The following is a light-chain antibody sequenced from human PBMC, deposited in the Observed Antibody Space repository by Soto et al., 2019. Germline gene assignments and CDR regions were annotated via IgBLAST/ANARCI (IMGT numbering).Light chain of an antibody. J-gene: IGLJ1*01. CDR1: NIGSKS. Sequence: SYELTQPPSVSVAQGKTARITCGGNNIGSKSVHWYQQKPGQAPVLVIYYDSDRPSGIPERFSGSNSGNTATLTISRVEAGDEADYYCQVWDSSSDHPGYVFGTGTKVTVL. V-gene: IGLV3-21*04. CDR3: QVWDSSSDHPGYV. CDR2: YDS.